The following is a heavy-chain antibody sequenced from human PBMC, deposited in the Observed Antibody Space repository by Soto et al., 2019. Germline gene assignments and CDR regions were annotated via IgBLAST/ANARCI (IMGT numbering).Heavy chain of an antibody. Sequence: GGSLRLSCAASGFTVSSNYMSWVRQAPGKGLEWVSVIYSGGSTYYADSVKGRFTISRHNSKNTLYLQMNSLRAEDTAVYYCARVRGNWNYVRRHYYYYMDVWGKGTTVTVSS. D-gene: IGHD1-7*01. V-gene: IGHV3-53*04. CDR2: IYSGGST. CDR1: GFTVSSNY. J-gene: IGHJ6*03. CDR3: ARVRGNWNYVRRHYYYYMDV.